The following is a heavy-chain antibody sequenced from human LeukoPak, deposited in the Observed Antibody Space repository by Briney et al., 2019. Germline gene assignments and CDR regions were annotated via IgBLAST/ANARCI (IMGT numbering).Heavy chain of an antibody. CDR2: IYYSEST. J-gene: IGHJ4*02. V-gene: IGHV4-31*03. Sequence: SETLSLTCTVSGGSISSGGYYWSWIRQHPGKGLEWIGYIYYSESTYYNPSLKSRVTISVDTSKNQFSLKLSSVTAADTAVYYCARFGYGDYPYYFDYWGQGTLVTVSS. D-gene: IGHD4-17*01. CDR3: ARFGYGDYPYYFDY. CDR1: GGSISSGGYY.